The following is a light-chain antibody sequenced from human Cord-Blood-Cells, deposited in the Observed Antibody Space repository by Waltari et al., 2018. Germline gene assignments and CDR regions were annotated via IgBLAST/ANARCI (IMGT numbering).Light chain of an antibody. CDR1: QSVSSS. V-gene: IGKV3-11*01. CDR3: QQRSNWPWT. CDR2: DAS. Sequence: EIVFPQSPATLSLCPGERATPSCRASQSVSSSLAWYQQKPGQAPRLLIYDASNRATGIPARFSGSGSGTDFTLTISSLEPEDFAVYYCQQRSNWPWTFGQGTKVEIK. J-gene: IGKJ1*01.